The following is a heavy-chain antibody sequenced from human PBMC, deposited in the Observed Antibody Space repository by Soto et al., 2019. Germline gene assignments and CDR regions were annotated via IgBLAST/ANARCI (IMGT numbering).Heavy chain of an antibody. CDR2: IIPILGIA. V-gene: IGHV1-69*04. J-gene: IGHJ4*02. CDR3: ARGTEVDDY. Sequence: SVKASCKASGYTFTNYGISWVRQAPGQGLEWMGRIIPILGIANYAQKFQGRVTITADKSTSTAYMELSSLRSEDTAVYYCARGTEVDDYWGQRTLVTVSS. CDR1: GYTFTNYG. D-gene: IGHD1-26*01.